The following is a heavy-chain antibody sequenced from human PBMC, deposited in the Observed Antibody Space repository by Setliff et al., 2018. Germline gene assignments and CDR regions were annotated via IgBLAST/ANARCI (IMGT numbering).Heavy chain of an antibody. Sequence: SVKVSCKASGYSFTNYLMHWVRQAAGQGLEWVGRINPRGGRTNYAQKVQARVNMTSDTSTSTVFMELRSLRSEDTALYYCARVSGFVGGVGAMQGSCDIWGQGTMVTVSS. V-gene: IGHV1-46*01. J-gene: IGHJ3*02. CDR3: ARVSGFVGGVGAMQGSCDI. CDR2: INPRGGRT. D-gene: IGHD2-15*01. CDR1: GYSFTNYL.